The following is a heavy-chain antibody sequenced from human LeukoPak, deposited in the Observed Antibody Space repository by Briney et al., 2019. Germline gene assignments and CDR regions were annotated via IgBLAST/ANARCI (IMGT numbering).Heavy chain of an antibody. CDR3: ARVGMVGPVDY. D-gene: IGHD1-26*01. V-gene: IGHV4-59*12. CDR1: GGSISYFY. CDR2: ISDSGIT. Sequence: SETLSLTCSVSGGSISYFYWSWLRQPPGKGLEWIGYISDSGITKNNPSLKSRVTISVDTSKNQFSLKLSSVTAADTAVYYCARVGMVGPVDYWGQGTLVTVSS. J-gene: IGHJ4*02.